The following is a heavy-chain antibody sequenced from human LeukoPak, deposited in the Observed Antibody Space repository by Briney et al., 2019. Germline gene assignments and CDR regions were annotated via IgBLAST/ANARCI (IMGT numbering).Heavy chain of an antibody. V-gene: IGHV3-23*01. CDR1: GFTFSSYA. J-gene: IGHJ4*02. CDR3: ARETGSAVGSTDFDY. CDR2: ISGSGGST. D-gene: IGHD4-17*01. Sequence: GGSLRLSCVASGFTFSSYAMSWVRQAPGKGLEWVSAISGSGGSTFYADSVKGRFTISRDSSKSTLYLQMNSLRAEDTAVYYCARETGSAVGSTDFDYWGQGTLVTVSS.